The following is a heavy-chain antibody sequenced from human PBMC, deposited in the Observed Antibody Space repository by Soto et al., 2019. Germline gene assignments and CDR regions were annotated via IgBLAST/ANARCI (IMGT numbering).Heavy chain of an antibody. V-gene: IGHV5-51*01. D-gene: IGHD1-26*01. J-gene: IGHJ4*02. CDR3: ARLVGATTSGFDY. Sequence: GESLKISCTASGYSFITYWIGWVRQMPGKGLEWLGVIYPGDSDSRYSPSFQGLVTISADKSVSTAYLQWSSLRASDTAMYYCARLVGATTSGFDYWGQGTLVTVSS. CDR2: IYPGDSDS. CDR1: GYSFITYW.